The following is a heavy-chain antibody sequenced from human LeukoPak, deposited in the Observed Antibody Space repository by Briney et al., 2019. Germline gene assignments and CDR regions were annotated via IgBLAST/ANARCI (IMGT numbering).Heavy chain of an antibody. V-gene: IGHV3-15*01. Sequence: PGGSLRLSCTASGFTLSNYWMSWVRQAPGKGLEWVGRIKSKTGGGTTDYAAPVKGRFTISRDDSKNTLYLQMNSLKTEDTAVYYCTGFDYWGQGTLVTVSS. J-gene: IGHJ4*02. CDR2: IKSKTGGGTT. CDR1: GFTLSNYW. CDR3: TGFDY.